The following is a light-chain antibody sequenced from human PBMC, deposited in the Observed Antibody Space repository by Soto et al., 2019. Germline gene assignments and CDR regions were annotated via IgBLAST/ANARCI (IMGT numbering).Light chain of an antibody. CDR2: ENN. V-gene: IGLV1-51*02. CDR1: SSNIGNNY. Sequence: QSVLTQPPSVSAAPGQKVTISCSGSSSNIGNNYVSWYQQLPGTAPKLLIYENNKRPSGIPDRFSGSKSGTSATLGITGLQTGEEGDYYWGTLDSSLSAVVFGGGTKVAVL. J-gene: IGLJ2*01. CDR3: GTLDSSLSAVV.